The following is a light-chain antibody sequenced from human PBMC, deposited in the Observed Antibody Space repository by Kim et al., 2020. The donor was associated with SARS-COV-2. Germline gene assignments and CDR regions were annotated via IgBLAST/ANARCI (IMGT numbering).Light chain of an antibody. CDR1: SNDVGGYND. J-gene: IGLJ3*02. CDR2: DVS. V-gene: IGLV2-14*04. CDR3: SSYTSSSTCV. Sequence: QSLTLSCTGPSNDVGGYNDVSWYQQHPGEPPKLIIYDVSNRPSGVSNRFSGSTSGNTASLTICGLQAEDETDYYCSSYTSSSTCVFGGGTQLTVL.